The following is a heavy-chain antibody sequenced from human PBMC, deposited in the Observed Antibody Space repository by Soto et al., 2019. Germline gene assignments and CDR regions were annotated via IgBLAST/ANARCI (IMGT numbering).Heavy chain of an antibody. Sequence: SETLSLTCTVSGGSISSSSYHWGWIRQPPGKGLEWIGSIYYSGSTYYNPSLKSRVTISVDTSKNQFSLKLSSVTAADTAVYYCARHYNWNHGWYFDLWGRGTLVTVSS. V-gene: IGHV4-39*01. CDR2: IYYSGST. CDR1: GGSISSSSYH. D-gene: IGHD1-20*01. J-gene: IGHJ2*01. CDR3: ARHYNWNHGWYFDL.